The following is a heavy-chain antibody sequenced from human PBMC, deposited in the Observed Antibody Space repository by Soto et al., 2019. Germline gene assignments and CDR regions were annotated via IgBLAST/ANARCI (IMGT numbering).Heavy chain of an antibody. J-gene: IGHJ4*02. Sequence: ASVKVSCKASGYTFTGYYMHWVRQAPGQGLEWMGWINPNSGGTNYAQKFEGRVTMTRDTSISTAYMELSRLRSDDTAVYYCAIRGSISYYFDYWGQGTLVTVSS. CDR3: AIRGSISYYFDY. V-gene: IGHV1-2*02. CDR1: GYTFTGYY. D-gene: IGHD3-10*01. CDR2: INPNSGGT.